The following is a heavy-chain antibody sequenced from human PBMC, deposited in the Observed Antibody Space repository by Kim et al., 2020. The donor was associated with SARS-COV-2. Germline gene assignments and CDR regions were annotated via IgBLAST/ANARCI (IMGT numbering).Heavy chain of an antibody. CDR3: ARGVEMATVTGEDSDY. CDR1: GYSISSNFY. CDR2: IYHSGNT. D-gene: IGHD4-4*01. V-gene: IGHV4-38-2*02. J-gene: IGHJ4*02. Sequence: SETLSLTCTVSGYSISSNFYWGWIRQPPGKGLEWIGNIYHSGNTYYNPSLKSRVTISVDTSKNQFSIKLKSVTAADTAVYYCARGVEMATVTGEDSDYWGQGTLVIVSS.